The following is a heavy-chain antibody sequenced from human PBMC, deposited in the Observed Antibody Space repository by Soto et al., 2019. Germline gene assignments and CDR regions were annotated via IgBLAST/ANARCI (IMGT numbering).Heavy chain of an antibody. V-gene: IGHV4-59*01. CDR1: GDSISGYH. D-gene: IGHD2-15*01. J-gene: IGHJ4*02. CDR2: IHNSGST. CDR3: ARDPVDGSAFFDY. Sequence: QVQLQESGPGLVKPSETLSLTCTVSGDSISGYHWNWIRQPPGKGVEWIGYIHNSGSTTYNSSLKSRVTISIDTSKKQSSLKLTSVTAADTAVYYCARDPVDGSAFFDYWGQGTLVTVSS.